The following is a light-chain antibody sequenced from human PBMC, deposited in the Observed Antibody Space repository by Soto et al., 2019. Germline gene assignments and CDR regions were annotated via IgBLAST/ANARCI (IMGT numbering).Light chain of an antibody. CDR2: GAT. Sequence: EIVLTQSPGTLSVSPGERATLSCRASQSVTNDYLAWYQQRPGQPPRLLIYGATRRASGFPDRFTGSGSGTDFTLTIHRLEPEDSAVYYCHQYIGAPWAFGQGTRVEIK. J-gene: IGKJ1*01. CDR3: HQYIGAPWA. CDR1: QSVTNDY. V-gene: IGKV3-20*01.